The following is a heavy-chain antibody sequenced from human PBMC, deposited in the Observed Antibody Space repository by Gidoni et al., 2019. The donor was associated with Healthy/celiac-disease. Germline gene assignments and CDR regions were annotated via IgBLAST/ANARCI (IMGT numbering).Heavy chain of an antibody. D-gene: IGHD2-2*01. CDR3: ARAGVVPWLNWFDP. J-gene: IGHJ5*02. CDR1: GGSFSGYY. Sequence: QVQLQQWGAGLLKPSETLSLTCAVYGGSFSGYYWSWIRQPPGKGLEWIGEINHSGSTNYNPSLKSRVTISVDTSKNQFSLKLSSVTAADTAVYYCARAGVVPWLNWFDPWGQGTLVTVSS. CDR2: INHSGST. V-gene: IGHV4-34*01.